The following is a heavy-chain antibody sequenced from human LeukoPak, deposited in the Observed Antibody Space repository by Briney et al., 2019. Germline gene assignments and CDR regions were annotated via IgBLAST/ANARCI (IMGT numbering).Heavy chain of an antibody. V-gene: IGHV1-46*01. CDR1: GYTFTSYY. CDR2: INPSGGST. J-gene: IGHJ4*02. Sequence: ASVKVSCKASGYTFTSYYMHWVRQAPRQGLEWMGIINPSGGSTSYAQKFQGRVTMTRDTSTSTVYMELSSLRSEDTAVYYCARVRSPGIAAAGKTRFDYWGQGTLVTVSS. CDR3: ARVRSPGIAAAGKTRFDY. D-gene: IGHD6-13*01.